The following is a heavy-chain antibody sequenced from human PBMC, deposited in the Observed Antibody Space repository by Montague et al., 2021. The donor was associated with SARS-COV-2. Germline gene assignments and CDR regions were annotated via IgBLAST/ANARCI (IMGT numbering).Heavy chain of an antibody. V-gene: IGHV4-39*01. D-gene: IGHD3/OR15-3a*01. CDR1: GSSISSETHY. Sequence: SETLSLTCTVSGSSISSETHYWGWIRQPPGNGLEWIGSICYSGSTYYNSSLKSRVSISVDTSKNQFSLRLRSVTAADTAVYYCAREQDWASHFDLWGQGILVTVSS. J-gene: IGHJ5*02. CDR3: AREQDWASHFDL. CDR2: ICYSGST.